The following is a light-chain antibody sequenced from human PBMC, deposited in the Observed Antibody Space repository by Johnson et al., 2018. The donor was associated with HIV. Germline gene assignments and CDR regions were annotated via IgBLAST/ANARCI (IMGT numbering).Light chain of an antibody. CDR3: GTWASSLSVWV. V-gene: IGLV1-51*02. J-gene: IGLJ1*01. Sequence: QSVLTQPPSVSAAPGQKVTISCSGSSSNIGNNFVSWYQQLPGTAPKLLIYENNKRPSGIPDRFSGSKSGTSATLGITGLPTGDEADYYCGTWASSLSVWVFGTGSKVTVL. CDR1: SSNIGNNF. CDR2: ENN.